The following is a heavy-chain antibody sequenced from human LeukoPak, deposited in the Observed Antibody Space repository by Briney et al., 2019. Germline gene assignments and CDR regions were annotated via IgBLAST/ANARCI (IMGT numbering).Heavy chain of an antibody. Sequence: SVKVSCKASGYTFTDYYIHWVRQAPGQGLEWMGGIIPIFGTANYAQKFQGRVTITADESTSTAYMELSSLRSEDTAVYYCARESGDMGEERLANYWGQGTLVTVSS. V-gene: IGHV1-69*13. J-gene: IGHJ4*02. CDR3: ARESGDMGEERLANY. D-gene: IGHD3-16*01. CDR2: IIPIFGTA. CDR1: GYTFTDYY.